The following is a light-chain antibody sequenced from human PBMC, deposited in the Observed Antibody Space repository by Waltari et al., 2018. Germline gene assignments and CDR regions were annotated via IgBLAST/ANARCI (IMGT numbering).Light chain of an antibody. Sequence: QSALTQPASVSGSPGQSITISCTGTSSDVGGYNYVSWYQQHPGKAPKLMIYEVSNRPSGVSHRFSGSKSGNTASLTISGLQAEDEADYYCSSYTSSSPHVVFGGGTKLTVL. CDR2: EVS. CDR3: SSYTSSSPHVV. CDR1: SSDVGGYNY. J-gene: IGLJ2*01. V-gene: IGLV2-14*01.